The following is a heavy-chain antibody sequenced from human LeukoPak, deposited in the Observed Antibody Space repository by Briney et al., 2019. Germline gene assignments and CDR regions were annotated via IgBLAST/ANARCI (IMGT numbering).Heavy chain of an antibody. D-gene: IGHD1-26*01. CDR1: GASTSSSNYY. J-gene: IGHJ4*02. CDR2: IYFSGST. V-gene: IGHV4-39*01. Sequence: SETLSLTCTVSGASTSSSNYYWGWIRQPPGKGLEWIGSIYFSGSTYYSPSLNSRVTLSIDTSKNQFSLKLTSVTAADTAVYYCARRPTTSIVGATTNYFDHWGQGTLVTVSS. CDR3: ARRPTTSIVGATTNYFDH.